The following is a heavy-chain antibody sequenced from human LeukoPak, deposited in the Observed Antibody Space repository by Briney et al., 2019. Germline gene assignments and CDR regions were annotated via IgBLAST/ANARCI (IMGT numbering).Heavy chain of an antibody. J-gene: IGHJ4*02. V-gene: IGHV3-23*01. D-gene: IGHD2-15*01. CDR2: ISGSGGST. CDR1: GFTFSSYA. CDR3: AKAGYSGGSGY. Sequence: GGSPRLSCAASGFTFSSYAMSWVRQAPGKGLEWVSAISGSGGSTYYADSVKGRFTISRDNSKNTLYLQMNSLRAEDTAVYYCAKAGYSGGSGYWGQGTLVTVSS.